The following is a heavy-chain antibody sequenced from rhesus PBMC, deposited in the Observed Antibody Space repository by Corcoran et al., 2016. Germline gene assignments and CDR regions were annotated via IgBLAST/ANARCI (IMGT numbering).Heavy chain of an antibody. CDR2: SDGSSGST. CDR3: ARVPRAFDF. V-gene: IGHV4-165*01. CDR1: GGSFSSSW. Sequence: QVQLQESGPGLVKPSETLSLTCAVSGGSFSSSWWAWIRHPPGKGLEWIGWSDGSSGSTEYNPSLKSRATISRDTSKNQFSLKLISVTAADSAVYYCARVPRAFDFWGQGLRVTVSS. J-gene: IGHJ3*01.